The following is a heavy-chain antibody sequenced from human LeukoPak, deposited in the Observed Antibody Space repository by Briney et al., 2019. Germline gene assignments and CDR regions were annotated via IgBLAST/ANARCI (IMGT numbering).Heavy chain of an antibody. CDR3: ALQPARRLSWFDP. CDR2: VFHTGST. J-gene: IGHJ5*02. V-gene: IGHV4-59*12. Sequence: SETLSLTCTVSGGSIDTYYWNWIRQPPGKGLEWIGYVFHTGSTNYNPSLKSRVTISVDTSKNQFSLKLSSVTAADTAVYYCALQPARRLSWFDPWGQGTLVTVSS. CDR1: GGSIDTYY. D-gene: IGHD2-2*01.